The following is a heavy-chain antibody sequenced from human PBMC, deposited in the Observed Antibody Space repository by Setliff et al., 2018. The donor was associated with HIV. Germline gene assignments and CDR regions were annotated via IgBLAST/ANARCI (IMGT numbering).Heavy chain of an antibody. CDR3: MRGREIGSRSPLELSDY. CDR1: GYTFTRYY. V-gene: IGHV1-2*02. D-gene: IGHD1-26*01. Sequence: SVKVSCKTSGYTFTRYYIHWVRQAPGQGLEWMAWIDPKSGETNYEQEFQGRVALTRDTSISTAYLELTSLRSDDTAIFYCMRGREIGSRSPLELSDYWGQGTLVTVSS. J-gene: IGHJ4*02. CDR2: IDPKSGET.